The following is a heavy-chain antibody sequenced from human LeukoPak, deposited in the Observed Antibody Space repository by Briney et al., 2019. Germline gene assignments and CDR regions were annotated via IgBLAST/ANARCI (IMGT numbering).Heavy chain of an antibody. CDR3: AVLVVAATDYFDY. CDR1: GYTFTGYY. Sequence: ASVKVSYKASGYTFTGYYMHWVRQAPGQGLEWMGWINPNSGGTNYAQKFQGRVTMTRDTSISTAYMELSGLRSDDTAVYYCAVLVVAATDYFDYWGQGTLVTVSS. V-gene: IGHV1-2*02. CDR2: INPNSGGT. D-gene: IGHD2-15*01. J-gene: IGHJ4*02.